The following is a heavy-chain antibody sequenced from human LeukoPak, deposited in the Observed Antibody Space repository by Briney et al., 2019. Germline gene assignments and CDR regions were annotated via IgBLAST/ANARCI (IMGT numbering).Heavy chain of an antibody. J-gene: IGHJ4*02. CDR3: VLSSHYFDFDY. D-gene: IGHD3-22*01. V-gene: IGHV4-34*01. CDR2: INYSRST. Sequence: SETLSLTCAVYGASLSGYYWTWIRQPPGKGLEWIGEINYSRSTTHNPSLKSRVTTSLDTSRTQFSLKLSSVTAADTAVYYCVLSSHYFDFDYRGQGILVTVSS. CDR1: GASLSGYY.